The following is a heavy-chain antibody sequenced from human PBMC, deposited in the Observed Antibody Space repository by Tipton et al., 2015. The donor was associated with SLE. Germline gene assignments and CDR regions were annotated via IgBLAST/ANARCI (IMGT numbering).Heavy chain of an antibody. J-gene: IGHJ3*02. CDR3: AKEVAARQAFDI. V-gene: IGHV3-66*02. CDR2: IYSGGST. D-gene: IGHD6-6*01. CDR1: GFTFSSYA. Sequence: SLRLSCAASGFTFSSYAMSWVRQAPGKGLEWVSVIYSGGSTYYADSVKGRFTISRDNSKNTLYLQMNSLRAEDTAVYYCAKEVAARQAFDIWGQGTMVTVSS.